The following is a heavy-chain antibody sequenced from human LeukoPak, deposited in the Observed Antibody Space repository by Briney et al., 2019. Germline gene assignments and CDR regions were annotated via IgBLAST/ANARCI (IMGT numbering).Heavy chain of an antibody. CDR1: SASLNDYY. CDR3: ARYRAAGFDY. D-gene: IGHD3-10*01. J-gene: IGHJ4*02. CDR2: ISDSGNT. V-gene: IGHV4-59*08. Sequence: PSETLSLTCAVSSASLNDYYWSWIRQPPGKGLEWVGYISDSGNTNYNPSLKSRVTISVDTSKNQFSLKLSSVTAADTAVYYCARYRAAGFDYWGQGTLVTVSS.